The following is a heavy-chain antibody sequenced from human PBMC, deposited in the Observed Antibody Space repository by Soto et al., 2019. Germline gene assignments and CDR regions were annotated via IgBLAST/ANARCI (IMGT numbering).Heavy chain of an antibody. D-gene: IGHD3-10*02. V-gene: IGHV2-5*02. CDR2: IYWDDDN. CDR3: ARYVATSPAGWFEP. J-gene: IGHJ5*02. Sequence: SGPTLVNPTQTLTLAYTFSGFSLTNNGEAVGWFRQSPGKVLEWLVLIYWDDDNRYNPTLRTRLSTTKDTSKNQVVLTLTNMDPVDTATYYCARYVATSPAGWFEPWGQGIPVTVSS. CDR1: GFSLTNNGEA.